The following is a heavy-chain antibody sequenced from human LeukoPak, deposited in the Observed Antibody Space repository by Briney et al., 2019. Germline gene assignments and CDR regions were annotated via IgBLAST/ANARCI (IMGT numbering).Heavy chain of an antibody. D-gene: IGHD6-19*01. V-gene: IGHV3-33*01. CDR3: ARDSSGWTFNY. Sequence: GGSLRLSCAASGFTFSSYGMHWVRQAPGKGLEWVAVIWYDGSNKYYADSVKGRFTISRDNSKNTLYLQMNSLRAEDTAVYFCARDSSGWTFNYWGQGTLVTVPS. CDR1: GFTFSSYG. J-gene: IGHJ4*02. CDR2: IWYDGSNK.